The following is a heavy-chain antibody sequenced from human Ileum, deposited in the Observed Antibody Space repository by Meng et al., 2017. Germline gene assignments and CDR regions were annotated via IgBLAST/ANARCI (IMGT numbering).Heavy chain of an antibody. CDR2: INHSATT. Sequence: HAPLPQWVAALLRPPATLSLPCGVYGGFFSSYYWTWIRQPPGKGLAWIGEINHSATTYYSPSLMGRVSVSVDTSKNQFSLKLTSVTAADTAVYYCARSERSVYWYFDLWGRGTLVTVSS. CDR1: GGFFSSYY. D-gene: IGHD1-26*01. V-gene: IGHV4-34*02. J-gene: IGHJ2*01. CDR3: ARSERSVYWYFDL.